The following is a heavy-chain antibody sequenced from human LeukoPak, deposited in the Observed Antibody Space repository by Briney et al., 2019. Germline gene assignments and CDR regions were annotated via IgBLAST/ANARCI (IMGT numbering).Heavy chain of an antibody. CDR2: MNPNSGNT. Sequence: ASVKVSRKASGYTFTSYDINWVRQATGQGLEWMGWMNPNSGNTGYAQKFQGRVTMTRNTSITTTYMELSSLRSEDTAVYYCARGELEYCRSSRCYKVDPWGQGTLVTVSS. D-gene: IGHD2-2*02. CDR1: GYTFTSYD. V-gene: IGHV1-8*01. J-gene: IGHJ5*02. CDR3: ARGELEYCRSSRCYKVDP.